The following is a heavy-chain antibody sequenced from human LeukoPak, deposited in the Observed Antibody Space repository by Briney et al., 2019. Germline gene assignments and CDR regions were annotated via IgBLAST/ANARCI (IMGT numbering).Heavy chain of an antibody. CDR3: APLGAPSGSGAFDI. J-gene: IGHJ3*02. V-gene: IGHV3-30-3*01. CDR2: ISYDGSNK. Sequence: GGSLRLSCAASGFTFSSYAMHWVRQAPGKGLEWVAVISYDGSNKYYADSVKGRFTISRDNSKNTLYLQMNSLRAEDTAVYYCAPLGAPSGSGAFDIWGQGTMVTVSS. D-gene: IGHD3-10*01. CDR1: GFTFSSYA.